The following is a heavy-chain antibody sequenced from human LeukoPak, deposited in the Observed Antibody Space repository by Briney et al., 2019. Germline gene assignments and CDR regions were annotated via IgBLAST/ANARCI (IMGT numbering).Heavy chain of an antibody. J-gene: IGHJ6*03. D-gene: IGHD6-13*01. CDR3: ARWIAAAAPPYYYYYMDA. CDR1: GFTFSSYE. Sequence: GGSLRLSCAASGFTFSSYEMNWVRQAPGKGLEWVSYISSSGSTIYYADSVKGRFTISRDNAKNSLYLQMNSLRAEDTAVYYCARWIAAAAPPYYYYYMDAWGKGTTVTISS. V-gene: IGHV3-48*03. CDR2: ISSSGSTI.